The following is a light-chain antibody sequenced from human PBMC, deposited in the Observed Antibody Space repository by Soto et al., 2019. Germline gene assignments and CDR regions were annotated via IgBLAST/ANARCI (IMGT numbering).Light chain of an antibody. CDR3: QQYHNWPPIT. J-gene: IGKJ5*01. CDR2: GAS. CDR1: QSGSGSY. Sequence: EIVLTQSPGTLSLSPGERATLSCRASQSGSGSYLAWYQQKPGQAPRLLIYGASTRATDIPARFSGSGSGTEFTLTISSLQSEDFAVYYCQQYHNWPPITFGQGTRLEIK. V-gene: IGKV3-15*01.